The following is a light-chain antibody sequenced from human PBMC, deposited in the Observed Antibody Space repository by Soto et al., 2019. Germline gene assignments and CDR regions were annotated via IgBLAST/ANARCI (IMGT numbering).Light chain of an antibody. J-gene: IGKJ5*01. V-gene: IGKV4-1*01. CDR1: QSVLSSSNNLNY. CDR3: QQYYGSPVT. Sequence: DIVMTQSPDSLAVSLGERATINCKSSQSVLSSSNNLNYLAWYQQKAGQPPRLLIIRASARASGVTDRFSGGGSGTDFTLTISSLQAEDVAVYYCQQYYGSPVTFGQGTRLEIK. CDR2: RAS.